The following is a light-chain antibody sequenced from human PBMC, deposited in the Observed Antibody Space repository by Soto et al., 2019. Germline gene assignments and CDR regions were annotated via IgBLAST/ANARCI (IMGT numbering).Light chain of an antibody. Sequence: DSVLTPSPGTLSLSPGVRATLSCRASQSVSSSFLAWYQLKPGQAPRLLIYGASSRATGIPDRFSGSGSGTDFTLTISRLEPEDFAVYYCQQYYSSPWTVGQGTKVEIK. V-gene: IGKV3-20*01. J-gene: IGKJ1*01. CDR1: QSVSSSF. CDR3: QQYYSSPWT. CDR2: GAS.